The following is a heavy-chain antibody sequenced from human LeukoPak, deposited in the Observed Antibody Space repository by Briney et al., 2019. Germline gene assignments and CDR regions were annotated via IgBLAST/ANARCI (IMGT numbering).Heavy chain of an antibody. V-gene: IGHV1-69*06. CDR1: GGTFSSYA. D-gene: IGHD5-18*01. CDR3: ASGYSYGHYY. Sequence: ASVKVSCKASGGTFSSYAISWVRQAPGQGLEWMGGINPIFGTANYAQKFQGRVTITADKSTSTAYMELSSLRSEDTAVYYCASGYSYGHYYWGQGTLVTVSS. CDR2: INPIFGTA. J-gene: IGHJ4*02.